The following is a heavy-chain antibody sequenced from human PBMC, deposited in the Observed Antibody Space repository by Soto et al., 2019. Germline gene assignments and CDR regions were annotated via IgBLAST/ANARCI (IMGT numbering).Heavy chain of an antibody. J-gene: IGHJ2*01. CDR2: IYWDDDK. Sequence: QITLKESGPTLVKPTQTLTLTCTFSGFSLSTSGVGVGWIRQPPGKALEWLALIYWDDDKRYSPSLKSRLTXTXGTSKHQVVLTMTNMDPVDTATYYCAHSYGGPHFDLWGRGTLVTVSS. CDR3: AHSYGGPHFDL. D-gene: IGHD4-17*01. V-gene: IGHV2-5*02. CDR1: GFSLSTSGVG.